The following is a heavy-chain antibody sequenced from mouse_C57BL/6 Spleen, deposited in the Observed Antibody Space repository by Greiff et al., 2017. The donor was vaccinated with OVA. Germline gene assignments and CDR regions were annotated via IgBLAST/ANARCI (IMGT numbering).Heavy chain of an antibody. Sequence: EVQLVESEGGLVQPGSSMKLSCTASGFTFSDYYMAWVRQVPEKGLEWVANINYDGSSTYYLDSLKSRFIISRDNAKNILYLQMSSLKSEDTATYYCARDPYYYGSSKGYFDVWGTGTTVTVSS. V-gene: IGHV5-16*01. J-gene: IGHJ1*03. D-gene: IGHD1-1*01. CDR1: GFTFSDYY. CDR2: INYDGSST. CDR3: ARDPYYYGSSKGYFDV.